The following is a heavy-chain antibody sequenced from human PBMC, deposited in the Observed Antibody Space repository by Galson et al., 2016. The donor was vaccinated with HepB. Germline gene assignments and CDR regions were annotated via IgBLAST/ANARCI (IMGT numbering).Heavy chain of an antibody. CDR1: GFTFSWFG. V-gene: IGHV3-30*18. Sequence: SLRLSCAASGFTFSWFGMHWVRQAPGKGLEWVAAISYDGVAVILYDASDKYYADSVKGRFTISRDNSKNTLYLQMKSLRAEDTAVYYCAKDAGQLWPDLYSWLDPWGQGTLVTVSS. CDR2: ILYDASDK. CDR3: AKDAGQLWPDLYSWLDP. D-gene: IGHD5-18*01. J-gene: IGHJ5*02.